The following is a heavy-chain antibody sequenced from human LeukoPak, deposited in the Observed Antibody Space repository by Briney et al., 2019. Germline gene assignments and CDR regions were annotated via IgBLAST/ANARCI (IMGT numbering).Heavy chain of an antibody. V-gene: IGHV3-66*01. CDR2: IYSGGST. CDR1: GFTVSSNY. Sequence: SWGSLRLSCAASGFTVSSNYMSWVRQAPGKGLEWVSVIYSGGSTYYADSVKGRFTISRDNSKNTMYLQMNSLRAEDTAVYYCVGTDYGDYSTGYYGMDVWGQGTTVTVSS. J-gene: IGHJ6*02. CDR3: VGTDYGDYSTGYYGMDV. D-gene: IGHD4-17*01.